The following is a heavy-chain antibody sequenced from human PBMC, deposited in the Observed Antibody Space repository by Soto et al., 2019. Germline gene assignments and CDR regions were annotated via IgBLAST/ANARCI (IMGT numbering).Heavy chain of an antibody. CDR2: AYYVGTF. CDR1: GGSISTSGSY. Sequence: QLHLQESGPGRVKPSETLSLTCSVSGGSISTSGSYWGWCRPAPEKGREWVGSAYYVGTFNYNHPLKRRVALSVDTSKNQFSLKLTSVTAADTAVYYCARLPLVRGVPAWGQGTLVTVSS. J-gene: IGHJ5*02. D-gene: IGHD3-10*01. V-gene: IGHV4-39*01. CDR3: ARLPLVRGVPA.